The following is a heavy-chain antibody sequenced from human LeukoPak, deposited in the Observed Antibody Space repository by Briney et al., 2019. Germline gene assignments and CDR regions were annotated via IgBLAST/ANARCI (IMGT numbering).Heavy chain of an antibody. J-gene: IGHJ6*02. CDR1: GFTVSSNY. Sequence: GGSLRLSCAASGFTVSSNYMSWVRQAPGKGLEWVSVIYSGGSTYYADSVKGRFTISRDNSKNTLYLQMNSLRAEDTAVYYRARDVVQWLALRNYYYGMDVWGQGTTVTVSS. CDR3: ARDVVQWLALRNYYYGMDV. D-gene: IGHD6-19*01. V-gene: IGHV3-53*01. CDR2: IYSGGST.